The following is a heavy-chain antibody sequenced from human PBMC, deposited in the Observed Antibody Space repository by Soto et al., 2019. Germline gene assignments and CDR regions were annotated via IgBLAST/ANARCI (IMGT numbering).Heavy chain of an antibody. CDR3: ARDQLEGNWFDP. V-gene: IGHV4-34*01. J-gene: IGHJ5*02. CDR1: GGSFSGYY. D-gene: IGHD1-1*01. CDR2: INHSGST. Sequence: SETLSLTCAVYGGSFSGYYLSWIRQPPGKGLEWIGEINHSGSTNYNPSLKSRVTISVDTSKNQFSLKLTSVTAADTAVYYCARDQLEGNWFDPWGQGTLVTVS.